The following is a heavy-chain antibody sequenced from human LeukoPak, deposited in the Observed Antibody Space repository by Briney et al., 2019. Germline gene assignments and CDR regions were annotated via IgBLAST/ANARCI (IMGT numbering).Heavy chain of an antibody. CDR3: APRRGMAAAGRFRGGLNY. D-gene: IGHD6-13*01. CDR2: INPNSGGT. CDR1: GYTFTGYY. V-gene: IGHV1-2*02. Sequence: ASVKVSCKASGYTFTGYYMHWVRQAPGQGLEWMGWINPNSGGTNYAQKFQGRVTMTRDTSISTAYMELSRLRSDDTAVYYCAPRRGMAAAGRFRGGLNYWGRETLVTVSS. J-gene: IGHJ4*02.